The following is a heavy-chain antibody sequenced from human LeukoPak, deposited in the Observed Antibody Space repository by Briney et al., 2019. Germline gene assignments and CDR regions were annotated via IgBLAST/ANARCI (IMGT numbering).Heavy chain of an antibody. J-gene: IGHJ6*02. V-gene: IGHV1-69*13. CDR1: GGTFSSYA. Sequence: ASVEVSCKASGGTFSSYAISWVRQAPGQGLEWMGGIIPIFGTANYAQKFQGRVTITADESTSTAYMELSSLRSEDTAVYYCAREVVPAAMPDTAMANLDYYGMDVWGQGTTVTVSS. CDR3: AREVVPAAMPDTAMANLDYYGMDV. CDR2: IIPIFGTA. D-gene: IGHD2-2*01.